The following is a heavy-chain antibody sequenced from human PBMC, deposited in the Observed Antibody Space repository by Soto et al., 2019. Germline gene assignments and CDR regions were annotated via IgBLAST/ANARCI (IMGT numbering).Heavy chain of an antibody. CDR2: IIPIFGTA. J-gene: IGHJ5*02. CDR1: GGTFSSYA. CDR3: ARVVYYYDSSGPNNWFDP. V-gene: IGHV1-69*06. Sequence: GASVKVSCKASGGTFSSYAISWVRQAPGQGLEWMGGIIPIFGTANYAQKFQGRVTITADKSTSTAYMELSGLRSEDTAVYYCARVVYYYDSSGPNNWFDPWGQGTLVTVSS. D-gene: IGHD3-22*01.